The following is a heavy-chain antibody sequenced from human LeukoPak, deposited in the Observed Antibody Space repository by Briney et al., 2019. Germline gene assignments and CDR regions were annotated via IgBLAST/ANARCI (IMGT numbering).Heavy chain of an antibody. Sequence: SETLSLTCTVSGGSISSYYWSWIRQPPGKGLEWIGYIHYSGSTNYNPSLKSRVTISVDTSKNQFSLKLSSVTAADTAVYYCARLITIFGVVEYYGMDVWGQGTTVTVSS. D-gene: IGHD3-3*01. V-gene: IGHV4-59*08. CDR1: GGSISSYY. J-gene: IGHJ6*02. CDR2: IHYSGST. CDR3: ARLITIFGVVEYYGMDV.